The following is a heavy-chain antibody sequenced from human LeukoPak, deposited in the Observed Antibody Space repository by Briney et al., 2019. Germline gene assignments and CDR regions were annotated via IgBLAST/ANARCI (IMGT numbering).Heavy chain of an antibody. Sequence: GGSLRLSCAASGFTLSNYWMYWVRQAPGKGLVWVSRTSPDGTFTAYADSVKGRFSISRDIAKNTFYLQMNSLRAEDTAVYYCARDLRASDHWGQGTLVTVSS. CDR3: ARDLRASDH. V-gene: IGHV3-74*01. CDR2: TSPDGTFT. J-gene: IGHJ4*02. CDR1: GFTLSNYW.